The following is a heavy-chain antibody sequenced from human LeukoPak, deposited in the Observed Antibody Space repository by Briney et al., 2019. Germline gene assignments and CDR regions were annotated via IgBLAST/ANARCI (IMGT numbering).Heavy chain of an antibody. CDR2: IWYDGSNK. D-gene: IGHD6-19*01. CDR3: ARRAAVAEYAFDI. V-gene: IGHV3-33*01. CDR1: GFTFSSYG. J-gene: IGHJ3*02. Sequence: PGGSLRLSCAASGFTFSSYGMHWVRQAPGKGLEWVAAIWYDGSNKYYADSVKGRFTISRDNSKNTLYLQMNSLRAEDTAVYYCARRAAVAEYAFDIWGQGTMVTVSS.